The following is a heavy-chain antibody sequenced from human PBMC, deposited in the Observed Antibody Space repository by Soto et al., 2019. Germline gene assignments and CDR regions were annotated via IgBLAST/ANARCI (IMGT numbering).Heavy chain of an antibody. CDR3: AKSQADSSSWYRYYYYYGMDV. Sequence: QVQLEESGGGVVQPGRSLRLSCAASGFTFSSYGMHWVRQAPGKGLEWVAVISYDGSNKYYADSVKGRFTISRDNSKNTLYLQMNSLRAEDTAVYYCAKSQADSSSWYRYYYYYGMDVWGQGTTVTVSS. J-gene: IGHJ6*02. D-gene: IGHD6-13*01. CDR1: GFTFSSYG. V-gene: IGHV3-30*18. CDR2: ISYDGSNK.